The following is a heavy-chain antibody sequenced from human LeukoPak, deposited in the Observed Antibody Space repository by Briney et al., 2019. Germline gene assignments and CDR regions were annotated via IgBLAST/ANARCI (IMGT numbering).Heavy chain of an antibody. CDR1: GFTFTSYG. Sequence: QSGGSLRLSCAASGFTFTSYGMHWVRQAPGKGLEWVALITYDGYYKYYSDSVKGRFTISSDTSKNTLYLQMNSLRDEDTAVYYCARDLSPVVRASPMGYWGQGTLATVSS. CDR3: ARDLSPVVRASPMGY. CDR2: ITYDGYYK. J-gene: IGHJ4*02. D-gene: IGHD3-10*01. V-gene: IGHV3-30*03.